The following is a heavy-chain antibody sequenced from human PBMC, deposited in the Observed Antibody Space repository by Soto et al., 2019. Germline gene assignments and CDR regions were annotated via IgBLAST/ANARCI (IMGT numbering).Heavy chain of an antibody. CDR3: ARAGLGLAFDS. Sequence: QVQLQESGPGLVKPSGTLSLTCAVSGDSMNNNNWWSWVRQSPRKGLEWIAEIDHSGATNYNPSLKSRVTISIDKSEKQFSLKLNSVTAADTAVYYCARAGLGLAFDSWGQGALVTVSS. CDR1: GDSMNNNNW. D-gene: IGHD6-19*01. V-gene: IGHV4-4*02. J-gene: IGHJ5*01. CDR2: IDHSGAT.